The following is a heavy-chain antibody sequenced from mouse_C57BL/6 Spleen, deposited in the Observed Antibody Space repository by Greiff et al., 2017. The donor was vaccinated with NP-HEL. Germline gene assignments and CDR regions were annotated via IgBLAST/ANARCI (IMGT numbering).Heavy chain of an antibody. D-gene: IGHD1-1*01. Sequence: EVKLEESGGGLVKPGGSLKLSCAASGFTFSDYGMHWVRPAPEKGLEWVAYISSGSSTIYYADTVKGRFTISRDNAKNTLFLQMTSLRSEDTAMYYCARGGYYGSRYAMDYWGQGTSVTVSS. J-gene: IGHJ4*01. CDR1: GFTFSDYG. CDR3: ARGGYYGSRYAMDY. CDR2: ISSGSSTI. V-gene: IGHV5-17*01.